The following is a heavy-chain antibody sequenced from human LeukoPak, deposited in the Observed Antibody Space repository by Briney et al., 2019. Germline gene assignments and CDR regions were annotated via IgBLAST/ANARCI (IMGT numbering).Heavy chain of an antibody. Sequence: GALILSCVASGFTFSSHGMNWVRQAPGKGLEWVSGIIPSGHTTYYADSVRGRFTISRDNSRNTVYLQMNSLRAEDTAVYYCAKDDRWLQFCCWGQGTLVTVSA. D-gene: IGHD5-24*01. CDR2: IIPSGHTT. J-gene: IGHJ4*02. V-gene: IGHV3-23*01. CDR3: AKDDRWLQFCC. CDR1: GFTFSSHG.